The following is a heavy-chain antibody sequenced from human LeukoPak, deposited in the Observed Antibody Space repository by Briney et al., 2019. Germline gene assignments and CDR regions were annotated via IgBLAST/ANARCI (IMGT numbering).Heavy chain of an antibody. CDR1: GYTFTSYD. V-gene: IGHV1-8*01. J-gene: IGHJ6*03. CDR2: MNPNSGNT. Sequence: ASVKVSCKASGYTFTSYDINWVRQATGQGLEWMGWMNPNSGNTGYAQKFQGRVTMTRNTSKSTAYMELSSLRSEDTAVYYCAREGSIAARRYYYYYMDVWGKGTTVTVSS. D-gene: IGHD6-6*01. CDR3: AREGSIAARRYYYYYMDV.